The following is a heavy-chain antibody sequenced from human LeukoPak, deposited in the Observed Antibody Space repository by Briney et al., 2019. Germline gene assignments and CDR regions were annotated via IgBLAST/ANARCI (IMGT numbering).Heavy chain of an antibody. Sequence: PGRSLRLSCAASGFTFGHFAMHWVRQPPGKGLEWVALIWYDGTNDNYADSVRGRFTISRDNSKNTLYLQMNSLRDEDTAVYYCAKGAIVAPDLRGWLDPWGQGTLVTVSS. J-gene: IGHJ5*02. D-gene: IGHD1-26*01. V-gene: IGHV3-33*06. CDR2: IWYDGTND. CDR3: AKGAIVAPDLRGWLDP. CDR1: GFTFGHFA.